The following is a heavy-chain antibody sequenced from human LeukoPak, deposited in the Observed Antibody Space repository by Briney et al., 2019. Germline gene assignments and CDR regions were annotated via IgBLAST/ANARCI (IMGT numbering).Heavy chain of an antibody. CDR1: GFTFSSYA. CDR2: ISGSGGST. CDR3: AKDLEVGRTADNFDY. J-gene: IGHJ4*02. Sequence: PGGSLRLSCAASGFTFSSYAMSWVRQAPGKGLEWVSAISGSGGSTYYADSVKGRFTISRDNSKNTLYLQMNSLRAEDTAIYYCAKDLEVGRTADNFDYWGQGTLVTVSS. V-gene: IGHV3-23*01. D-gene: IGHD1-26*01.